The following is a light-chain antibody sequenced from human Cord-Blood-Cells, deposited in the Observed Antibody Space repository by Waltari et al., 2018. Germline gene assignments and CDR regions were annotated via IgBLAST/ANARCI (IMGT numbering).Light chain of an antibody. Sequence: QSALPQPASVSGSPGRSTTISCTGTTSDVDGFNDVSWYQQHPGKAPKLMIYDVSNRPSGVSNRFSGSKSGNTASLTISGLQAEDEADYYCSSYTSSSTVVFGGGTKLTVL. CDR3: SSYTSSSTVV. CDR2: DVS. CDR1: TSDVDGFND. V-gene: IGLV2-14*01. J-gene: IGLJ2*01.